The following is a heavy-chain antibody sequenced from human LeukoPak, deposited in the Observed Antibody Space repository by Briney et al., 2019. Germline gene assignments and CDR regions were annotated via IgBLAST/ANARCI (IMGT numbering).Heavy chain of an antibody. V-gene: IGHV3-23*01. CDR3: AKDSESYYGSGSYTFDP. J-gene: IGHJ5*02. D-gene: IGHD3-10*01. CDR2: ISGSGGST. Sequence: GGSLRLSCAASGFTFSSYSMNWVRQAPGKGLEWVSAISGSGGSTYYADSVKGRFTISRDNSKNTLYLQMNSLRAEDTAVYYCAKDSESYYGSGSYTFDPWGQGTLVTVSS. CDR1: GFTFSSYS.